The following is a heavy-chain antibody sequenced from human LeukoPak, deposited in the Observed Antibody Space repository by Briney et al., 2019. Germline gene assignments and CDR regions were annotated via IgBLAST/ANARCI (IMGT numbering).Heavy chain of an antibody. J-gene: IGHJ1*01. CDR2: INPNCGTT. V-gene: IGHV1-46*01. D-gene: IGHD6-13*01. CDR3: ARDPDLTAAGTYGYFQH. Sequence: ASVKVSCKASGYTFTTYYMHWVRQAPGQRLECMGIINPNCGTTSNAQKCQGRVTMTRDTSTSTVYMELSSLRSEDTAVYYCARDPDLTAAGTYGYFQHWGQGTLVTVSS. CDR1: GYTFTTYY.